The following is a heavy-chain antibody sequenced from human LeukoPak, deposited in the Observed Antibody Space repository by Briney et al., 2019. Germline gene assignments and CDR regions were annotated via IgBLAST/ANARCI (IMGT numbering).Heavy chain of an antibody. CDR3: AREKQVPAYYFDY. V-gene: IGHV3-21*01. D-gene: IGHD2-2*01. J-gene: IGHJ4*02. CDR2: ISSSSSYI. CDR1: GFTFSSYS. Sequence: GGSPRLSCAASGFTFSSYSMNWVRQAPGKGLEWVSSISSSSSYIYYADSVKGRFTISRDNAKNSLYLQMNSLRAEDTAVYYCAREKQVPAYYFDYWGQGTQVTVSS.